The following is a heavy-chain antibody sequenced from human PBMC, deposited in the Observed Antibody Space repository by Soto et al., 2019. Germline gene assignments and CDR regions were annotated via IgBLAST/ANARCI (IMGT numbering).Heavy chain of an antibody. CDR1: GFTFNTYL. Sequence: EVRLVESGGGLVKPGGSLRLSCAASGFTFNTYLMNWVRQAPGKGLEWVSSITSGSDSIYYADSVKGRFTISRDNAKNSLYLQMDSLRAEDTAVYYCARRMTTVTTRWGAFDIWGQGTMFSVSS. V-gene: IGHV3-21*01. J-gene: IGHJ3*02. CDR3: ARRMTTVTTRWGAFDI. D-gene: IGHD4-17*01. CDR2: ITSGSDSI.